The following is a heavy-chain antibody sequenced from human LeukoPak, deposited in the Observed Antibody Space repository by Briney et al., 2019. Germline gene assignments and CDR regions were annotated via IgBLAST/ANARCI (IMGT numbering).Heavy chain of an antibody. CDR1: GGTFSSYA. D-gene: IGHD3-3*01. Sequence: SCKASGGTFSSYAISWVRQAPGEGLEWVANIKRDGSEKYYVDSVKGRFTISRDNAKNSLYLQMNSLRAEDTAVYYCARVPNPGLRFLEWPKKGDAFDIWGQGTMVTVSS. J-gene: IGHJ3*02. CDR3: ARVPNPGLRFLEWPKKGDAFDI. CDR2: IKRDGSEK. V-gene: IGHV3-7*01.